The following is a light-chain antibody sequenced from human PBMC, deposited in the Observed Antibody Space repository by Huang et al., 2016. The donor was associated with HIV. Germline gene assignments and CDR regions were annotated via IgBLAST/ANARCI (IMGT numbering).Light chain of an antibody. CDR3: QQYFTTPRT. CDR2: WAS. V-gene: IGKV4-1*01. Sequence: DIVMTQSPDSLSVSLGERATINCKSSQSLLSTSNEKNNLAWYQQKPGQPPKRLIYWASTRASGVPDRFSGSGSGPDFSLTISSLQAEDAAVYYCQQYFTTPRTFGPGTKVEIK. CDR1: QSLLSTSNEKNN. J-gene: IGKJ3*01.